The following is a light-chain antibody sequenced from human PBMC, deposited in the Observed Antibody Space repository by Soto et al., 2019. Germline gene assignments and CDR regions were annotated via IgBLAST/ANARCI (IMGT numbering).Light chain of an antibody. Sequence: EIVLTQSPGTLSLSPGEGATLSCRASQSVSSNYLAWYQQKPGQAPRLLIYGASSRATGIPDRFSGSGSGTDFTLTIRRLEPEDFAVYYCQQYGSSYPWTLGQGTKVDIK. CDR3: QQYGSSYPWT. CDR2: GAS. V-gene: IGKV3-20*01. J-gene: IGKJ1*01. CDR1: QSVSSNY.